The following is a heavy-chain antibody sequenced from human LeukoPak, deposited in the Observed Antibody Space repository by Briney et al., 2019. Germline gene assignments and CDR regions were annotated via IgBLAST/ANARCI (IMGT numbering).Heavy chain of an antibody. V-gene: IGHV3-21*01. CDR1: GFTFSSYA. CDR2: ISSRSSYT. Sequence: GGSLRLSCAASGFTFSSYAMNWVRQAPQKGLEWVSSISSRSSYTYYADSMKGRFTISRDNAKKSLYLQMSSLRAEDTAVYYCARDAPPGLELDYWGQGTLVIVSS. D-gene: IGHD1-1*01. CDR3: ARDAPPGLELDY. J-gene: IGHJ4*02.